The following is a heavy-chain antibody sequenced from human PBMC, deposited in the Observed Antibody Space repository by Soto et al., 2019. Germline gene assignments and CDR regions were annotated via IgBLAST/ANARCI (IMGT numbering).Heavy chain of an antibody. CDR1: GFTFSTYS. Sequence: EVQLVESGGGLVQPGGSLRLCCAASGFTFSTYSMNWVRQAPGKGLEWVSYISNTGGTRYYADSVKGRITISRDNAKNSLYLQLTSLRQEDTAVYYCARDSSAAARRGGMDVWGQGITVTVSS. V-gene: IGHV3-48*02. CDR2: ISNTGGTR. J-gene: IGHJ6*02. CDR3: ARDSSAAARRGGMDV. D-gene: IGHD6-6*01.